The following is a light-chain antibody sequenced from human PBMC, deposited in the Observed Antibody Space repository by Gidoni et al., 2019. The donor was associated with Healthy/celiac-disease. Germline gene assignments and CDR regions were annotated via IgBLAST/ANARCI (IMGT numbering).Light chain of an antibody. CDR2: DDS. V-gene: IGLV3-21*03. CDR3: QVWDSSSDRYV. Sequence: SYVLPQPPSVSVAPGTTARITFGGTNIGSKSVHWYQQKPGQAPVLVVYDDSDRPSGIPERFSGSNSGNTATLTISRVEAGDEADYYCQVWDSSSDRYVFGTGTKVTVL. CDR1: NIGSKS. J-gene: IGLJ1*01.